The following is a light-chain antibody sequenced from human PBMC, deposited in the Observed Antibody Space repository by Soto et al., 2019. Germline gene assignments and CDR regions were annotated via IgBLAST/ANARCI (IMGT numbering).Light chain of an antibody. J-gene: IGKJ1*01. CDR2: KAS. CDR1: QSISSW. V-gene: IGKV1-5*03. CDR3: PQFYNYFRT. Sequence: DIQMTQSPSTLSASVGDRVTITCRASQSISSWMAWYQQKPGKVPKLLIYKASSLESGVPSRFSGSGSGTAYTLTISSLQLDDFATYYGPQFYNYFRTFGQGAKVEIK.